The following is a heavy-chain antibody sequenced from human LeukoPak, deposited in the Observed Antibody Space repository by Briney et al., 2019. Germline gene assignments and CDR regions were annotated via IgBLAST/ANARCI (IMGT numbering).Heavy chain of an antibody. D-gene: IGHD2-21*02. CDR3: ARELPREVTLDY. Sequence: GGSLRLSCVASNFDFFSYGMQWVRQAPGKGLVWVSRIFTDGSTTSYADSVKGRFTISRDNAKNTLYLEMKGLRVEDTAVYYCARELPREVTLDYWGQGTLVTVSP. V-gene: IGHV3-74*01. J-gene: IGHJ4*01. CDR1: NFDFFSYG. CDR2: IFTDGSTT.